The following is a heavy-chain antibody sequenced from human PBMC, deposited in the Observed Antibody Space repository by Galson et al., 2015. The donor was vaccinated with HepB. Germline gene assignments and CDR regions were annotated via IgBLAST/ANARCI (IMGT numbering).Heavy chain of an antibody. CDR2: ISAYNGNT. CDR1: GYRFTSYG. V-gene: IGHV1-18*04. J-gene: IGHJ4*02. D-gene: IGHD6-19*01. CDR3: ARDAPHGLGSGPRAD. Sequence: SVKVSCKASGYRFTSYGINWVRQAPGKGLEWMGGISAYNGNTNYAQKFQGRVTMTTDTSQSIAYMELRSLRSDDTAIYYCARDAPHGLGSGPRADWGQGTLVTVSS.